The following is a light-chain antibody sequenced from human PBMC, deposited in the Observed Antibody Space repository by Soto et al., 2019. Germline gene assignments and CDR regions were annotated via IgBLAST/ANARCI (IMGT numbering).Light chain of an antibody. J-gene: IGKJ4*01. Sequence: EILMTHSPATVCVSPWARPTLSCMASQIISNNLAWYQQKVGQAPRLLIYGATNRDTGIPARFSGSRSGTEFIITISSLQTEDFAVYYCQQSNKWPPLTFGEGTKVEIK. V-gene: IGKV3-15*01. CDR1: QIISNN. CDR2: GAT. CDR3: QQSNKWPPLT.